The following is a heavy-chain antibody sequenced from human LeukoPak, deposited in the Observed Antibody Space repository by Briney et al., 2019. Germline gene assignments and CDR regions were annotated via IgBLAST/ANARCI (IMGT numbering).Heavy chain of an antibody. Sequence: ASVKVSCTVSGYTLTELSMHWVRQAPGKGLEWMGGFDPEDGDTIYAQKFQGRVTMTEDTSTDTAYMELSSLRSEDTAVYYCATDSNSGSYLPSDYWGQGTLVTVSS. V-gene: IGHV1-24*01. CDR3: ATDSNSGSYLPSDY. D-gene: IGHD1-26*01. CDR2: FDPEDGDT. J-gene: IGHJ4*02. CDR1: GYTLTELS.